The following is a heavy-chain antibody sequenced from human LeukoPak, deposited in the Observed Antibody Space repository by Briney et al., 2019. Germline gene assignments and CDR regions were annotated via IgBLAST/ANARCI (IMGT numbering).Heavy chain of an antibody. V-gene: IGHV4-34*01. CDR2: INHSGST. D-gene: IGHD4-17*01. CDR3: ARMTTRGSYYYYGMDV. CDR1: GGSISSGGYY. Sequence: PSETLSLTCAVSGGSISSGGYYWSWIRQPPGKGLEWIGEINHSGSTNYNPSLKSRVTISVDTSKNQFSLKLSSVTAANTAVYYCARMTTRGSYYYYGMDVWGQGTTVTVSS. J-gene: IGHJ6*02.